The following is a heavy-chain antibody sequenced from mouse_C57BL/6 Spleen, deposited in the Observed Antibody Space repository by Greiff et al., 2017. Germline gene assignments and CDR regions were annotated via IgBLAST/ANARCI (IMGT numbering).Heavy chain of an antibody. CDR2: IYPRSGNT. J-gene: IGHJ3*01. CDR1: GYTFTSYG. D-gene: IGHD1-1*01. Sequence: QVQLQQSGAELARPGASVKLSCKASGYTFTSYGISWVKQRTGQGLEWIGEIYPRSGNTYYNEKFKGKATLTADKSSSTAYMELRSLTAEDSAVXFCASYGSGSWFAYWGQGTLVTVSA. V-gene: IGHV1-81*01. CDR3: ASYGSGSWFAY.